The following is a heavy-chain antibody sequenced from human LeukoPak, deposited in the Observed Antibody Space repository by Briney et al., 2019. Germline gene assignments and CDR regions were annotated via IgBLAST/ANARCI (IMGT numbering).Heavy chain of an antibody. V-gene: IGHV3-7*01. D-gene: IGHD2-8*02. Sequence: GGSLRLSCAASGFLFTNNWITWLRQAPGKGLEWVANIRQDGTVKNYVGSVKGRFTISRDNAQNSVYLQMDSLRAEDTAVYYRGNQCTGGRCPEFWGQGTLVAVSS. J-gene: IGHJ4*02. CDR3: GNQCTGGRCPEF. CDR1: GFLFTNNW. CDR2: IRQDGTVK.